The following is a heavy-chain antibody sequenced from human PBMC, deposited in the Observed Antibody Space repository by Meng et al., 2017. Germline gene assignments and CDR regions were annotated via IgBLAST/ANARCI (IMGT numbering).Heavy chain of an antibody. CDR1: GFTFRNYW. CDR3: ARSDWFDP. J-gene: IGHJ5*02. Sequence: GELGGAGGGLVQSGGSLRLSCTASGFTFRNYWMHWVRQAPGKGLVWVSRIKPDGTMTVYADSVRGRFTISRDNAKNTLYLQMNSLRSDDTAVYYCARSDWFDPWGQGTLVTVSS. CDR2: IKPDGTMT. V-gene: IGHV3-74*01.